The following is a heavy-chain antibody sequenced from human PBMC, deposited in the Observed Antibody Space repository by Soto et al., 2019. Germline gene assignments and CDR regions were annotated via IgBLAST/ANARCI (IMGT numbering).Heavy chain of an antibody. CDR1: GYTFSNYA. V-gene: IGHV1-3*01. CDR2: INAGTGNT. CDR3: ARVIYGMDV. Sequence: QVQLVQSGAEVKKPGASVNVSCKASGYTFSNYAMHWVRQAPGQRPEWMGWINAGTGNTKYSQNFQGRVTITRDTPASTAYMELSSLRSEDTAVYYCARVIYGMDVWGQGTTVTVSS. J-gene: IGHJ6*02.